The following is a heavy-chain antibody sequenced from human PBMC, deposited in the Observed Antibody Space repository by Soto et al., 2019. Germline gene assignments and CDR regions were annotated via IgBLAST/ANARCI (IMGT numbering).Heavy chain of an antibody. CDR2: ISGSGGST. CDR3: AKDCITIFGVVIFGWFDP. J-gene: IGHJ5*02. CDR1: GFTFSSYA. V-gene: IGHV3-23*01. D-gene: IGHD3-3*01. Sequence: PGGSLSLSCAASGFTFSSYAMSWVRQAPGKGLEWVSAISGSGGSTYYADSVKGRFTISRDNSKNTLYLQMNSLRAEDTAVYYCAKDCITIFGVVIFGWFDPWGQGTLVTVSS.